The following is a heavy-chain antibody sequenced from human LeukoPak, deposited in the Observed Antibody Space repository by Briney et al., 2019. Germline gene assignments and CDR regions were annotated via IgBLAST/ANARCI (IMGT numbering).Heavy chain of an antibody. CDR3: ARLVVVGAGPHFDY. CDR2: INHSGST. D-gene: IGHD2-8*02. CDR1: GGSFSGYY. Sequence: SETLSLTCAVYGGSFSGYYWSWIRQPPGKRPEWIGEINHSGSTNYNPSLKSRVTISVDTSKNQFSLKLSSVTAADTAVYYCARLVVVGAGPHFDYWGQGTLVTVSS. V-gene: IGHV4-34*01. J-gene: IGHJ4*02.